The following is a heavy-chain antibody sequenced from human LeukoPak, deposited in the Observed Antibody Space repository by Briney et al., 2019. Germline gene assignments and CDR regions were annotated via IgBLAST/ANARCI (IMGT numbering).Heavy chain of an antibody. J-gene: IGHJ4*02. V-gene: IGHV3-23*01. D-gene: IGHD6-19*01. CDR3: AREEDSSGWYEGCGFDY. Sequence: GGYLRLSCAASGFTFSSYAMSWVRQAPGKGLEWVSAISGSGGSTYYADSVKGRFTISRDNSKNTLYLQMNSLRAEDTAVYYCAREEDSSGWYEGCGFDYWGQGTLVTVSS. CDR1: GFTFSSYA. CDR2: ISGSGGST.